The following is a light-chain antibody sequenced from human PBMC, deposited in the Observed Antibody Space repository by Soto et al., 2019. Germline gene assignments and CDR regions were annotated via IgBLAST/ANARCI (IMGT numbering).Light chain of an antibody. CDR2: EVS. J-gene: IGLJ1*01. CDR1: SSDVGGYNY. CDR3: SSYAGSNSHYV. Sequence: QSALTQPPSTSGSPGQSVTISCTGTSSDVGGYNYVSWYQQHPGKAPKLVIYEVSKRPSGVPDRFSGSKSGNTASLTVSGLQAEDEADYFCSSYAGSNSHYVFGTGTQLTVL. V-gene: IGLV2-8*01.